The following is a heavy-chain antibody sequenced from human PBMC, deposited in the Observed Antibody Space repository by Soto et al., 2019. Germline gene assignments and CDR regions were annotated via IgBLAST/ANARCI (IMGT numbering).Heavy chain of an antibody. V-gene: IGHV3-30*18. CDR1: GFTFSSYG. D-gene: IGHD3-22*01. J-gene: IGHJ4*02. Sequence: QVQLVESGGGVVQPGRSLRLSCAASGFTFSSYGMHWVRQAPGKGLEWVAVIPYDGSNKYYADSVKGRFTISRDNSKNTLYLQMNSLRAEDTAVYYCAKDQWIGSSVFDYWGQGTLVTVSS. CDR3: AKDQWIGSSVFDY. CDR2: IPYDGSNK.